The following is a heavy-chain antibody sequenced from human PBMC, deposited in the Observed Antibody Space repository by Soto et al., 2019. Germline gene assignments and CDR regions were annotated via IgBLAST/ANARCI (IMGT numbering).Heavy chain of an antibody. D-gene: IGHD3-16*01. Sequence: SLTCTVSGGSINNNFWTWVRQPAGKGLEWIGRIYSSGSTDCNPSLKSRVTLSVDTSKNQFSLKLSSVTAADTAVYYCARDGVILTTFGGVTTRGNGMDVWGQGTTVTVSS. V-gene: IGHV4-4*07. CDR2: IYSSGST. CDR1: GGSINNNF. CDR3: ARDGVILTTFGGVTTRGNGMDV. J-gene: IGHJ6*02.